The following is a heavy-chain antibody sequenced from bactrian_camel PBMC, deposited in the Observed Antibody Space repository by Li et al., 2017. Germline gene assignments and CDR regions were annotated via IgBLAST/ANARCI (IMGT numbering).Heavy chain of an antibody. J-gene: IGHJ4*01. CDR2: IGSGGGTT. CDR3: ATGEGFDCSGGYCYTSGTSALY. CDR1: GFTFSSYD. V-gene: IGHV3S40*01. Sequence: VQLVESGGGLVQPGGSLRLSCTAPGFTFSSYDMTWVRQAPGKGLEWVSTIGSGGGTTYYADSVKGRTTISRANAKNTVYLQMNSLKCEDTALYFCATGEGFDCSGGYCYTSGTSALYWGQGTQVTVS. D-gene: IGHD2*01.